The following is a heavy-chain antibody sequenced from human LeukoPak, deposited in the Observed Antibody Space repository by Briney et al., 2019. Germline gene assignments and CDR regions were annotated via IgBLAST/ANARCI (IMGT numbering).Heavy chain of an antibody. CDR1: GGTFSSYA. Sequence: ASVKVSCEASGGTFSSYAISWVRQGPGQGLEWMGGIIPIFGTANYAQKFQGRVTITADESTSTAYMELSSLRSDDTAVYYCARETAAGRFDYWGQGTLVTVSS. J-gene: IGHJ4*02. V-gene: IGHV1-69*13. CDR3: ARETAAGRFDY. D-gene: IGHD6-13*01. CDR2: IIPIFGTA.